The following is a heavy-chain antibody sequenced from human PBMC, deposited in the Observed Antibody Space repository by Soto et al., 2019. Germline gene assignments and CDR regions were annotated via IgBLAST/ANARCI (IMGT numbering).Heavy chain of an antibody. V-gene: IGHV3-7*03. Sequence: GGSLRLSCVTYGLTFTDYWMSWVRQAPGKGLEWVANIKQDESEKNYLDSVKGRFTISRDNAKNSLYLQMNSLKREDTAVYFCVRQWLVVSPLDHWGQGTLVTV. J-gene: IGHJ4*02. CDR1: GLTFTDYW. D-gene: IGHD6-19*01. CDR3: VRQWLVVSPLDH. CDR2: IKQDESEK.